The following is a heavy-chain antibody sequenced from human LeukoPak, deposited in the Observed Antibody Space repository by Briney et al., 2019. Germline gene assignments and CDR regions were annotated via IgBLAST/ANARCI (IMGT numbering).Heavy chain of an antibody. Sequence: LRLSCAASGFPFSSYGMHWIRQPPGKGLEWIWNIYYSGNTYYNPSLKSRVTMSVDTSKNEFSLKLSSVTAADTAIYYCSRQKTYYGSGSSFDYWGQGTLVTISS. V-gene: IGHV4-59*04. CDR3: SRQKTYYGSGSSFDY. CDR2: IYYSGNT. D-gene: IGHD3-10*01. J-gene: IGHJ4*02. CDR1: GFPFSSYG.